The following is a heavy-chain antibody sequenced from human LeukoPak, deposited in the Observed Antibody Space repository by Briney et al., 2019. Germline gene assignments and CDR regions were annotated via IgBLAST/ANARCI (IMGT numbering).Heavy chain of an antibody. CDR1: GGSFSGYY. Sequence: SETLSLTCAVYGGSFSGYYWGWIRQPPGKGLEWIGSIYYSGSTYYNPSLKSRVTISVDTSKEQFSLKVNSVTAADTAVYYCTRGAGWLIDYWGQGILVTVSS. J-gene: IGHJ4*02. V-gene: IGHV4-34*01. CDR3: TRGAGWLIDY. D-gene: IGHD3-16*01. CDR2: IYYSGST.